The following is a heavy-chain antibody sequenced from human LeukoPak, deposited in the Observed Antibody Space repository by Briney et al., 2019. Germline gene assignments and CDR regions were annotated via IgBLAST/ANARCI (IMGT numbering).Heavy chain of an antibody. CDR3: ARAVQLGRRTYYFDY. V-gene: IGHV4-59*01. D-gene: IGHD5-18*01. J-gene: IGHJ4*02. CDR1: GGSISSYY. Sequence: SETLSLTCTVSGGSISSYYWSWIRQPPGKGLEWIGYIYYSGSTNYSPSLKSRVTISVDTSKNQFSLKLSSVTAADTAVYYCARAVQLGRRTYYFDYWGQGTLVTVSS. CDR2: IYYSGST.